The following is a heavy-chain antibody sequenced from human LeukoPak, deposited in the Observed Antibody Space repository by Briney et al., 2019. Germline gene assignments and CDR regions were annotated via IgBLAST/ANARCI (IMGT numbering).Heavy chain of an antibody. J-gene: IGHJ5*02. V-gene: IGHV4-4*02. Sequence: PSETLSLTCAVSGGSISSSNWWSWVRQPPGKGLEWIGEIYHSGSTNYNPSLKSRVTISVDKSKNQFSLKLSSVTAADTAVYFCARGGYYGSGNDFRFDPWGQGTLVTVSS. CDR2: IYHSGST. D-gene: IGHD3-10*01. CDR3: ARGGYYGSGNDFRFDP. CDR1: GGSISSSNW.